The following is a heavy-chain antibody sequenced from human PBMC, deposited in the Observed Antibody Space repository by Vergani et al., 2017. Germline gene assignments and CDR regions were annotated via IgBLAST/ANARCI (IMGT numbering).Heavy chain of an antibody. J-gene: IGHJ4*02. CDR2: ISAYNGNT. V-gene: IGHV1-18*04. Sequence: QVQLVQSGAEVKKPGASVKVSCKASGYTFTSYGISWVRQAPGQGLEWMGWISAYNGNTNYAQKLQGRVTMTTDTSTSTAYMELRSLRSDDTAVYYCARGGMDCTNGVCYIVDSVAFDYWGQGTLVTVSS. CDR1: GYTFTSYG. CDR3: ARGGMDCTNGVCYIVDSVAFDY. D-gene: IGHD2-8*01.